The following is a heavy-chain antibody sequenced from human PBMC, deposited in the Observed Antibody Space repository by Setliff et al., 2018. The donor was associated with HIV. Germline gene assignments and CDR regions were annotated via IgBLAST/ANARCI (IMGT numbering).Heavy chain of an antibody. Sequence: LRLSCAASGFAFSTYGMHWVRQAPGKGLEWVSYISGTSGTMYYADSVKGRFTISRDNAKNSLFLQMNSLTAEDTAVYYCARDPRASYLSYYYYHYLDVWGKGTTVTVSS. CDR1: GFAFSTYG. V-gene: IGHV3-48*01. CDR3: ARDPRASYLSYYYYHYLDV. CDR2: ISGTSGTM. J-gene: IGHJ6*03. D-gene: IGHD3-16*02.